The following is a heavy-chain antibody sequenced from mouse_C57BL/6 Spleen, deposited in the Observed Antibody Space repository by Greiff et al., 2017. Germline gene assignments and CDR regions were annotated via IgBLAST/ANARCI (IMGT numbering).Heavy chain of an antibody. J-gene: IGHJ4*01. CDR2: IYPGSGST. Sequence: QVQLQQPGAELVKPGASVKMSCKASGYTFTSYWITWVKQRPGQGLEWIGDIYPGSGSTNYNEKFKSKATLTVDKSSSTAYMQLSSLTSEDSAVYYCAREGDSLGAMDYWGQGTSVTVSS. D-gene: IGHD2-13*01. CDR1: GYTFTSYW. V-gene: IGHV1-55*01. CDR3: AREGDSLGAMDY.